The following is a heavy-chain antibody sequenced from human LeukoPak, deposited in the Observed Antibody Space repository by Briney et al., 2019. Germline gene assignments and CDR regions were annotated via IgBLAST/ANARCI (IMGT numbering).Heavy chain of an antibody. CDR3: ARRVVRPTDYMDV. V-gene: IGHV4-59*08. Sequence: SETLSLTCTVSGGSISSYYWSWIRQPPGKGLEWIGYIYYSGSTNYNPSLKSRVTISVDTSKNQFSLKLSSVTAADTAVYYCARRVVRPTDYMDVWGKGTTVTVSS. D-gene: IGHD2-15*01. CDR2: IYYSGST. CDR1: GGSISSYY. J-gene: IGHJ6*03.